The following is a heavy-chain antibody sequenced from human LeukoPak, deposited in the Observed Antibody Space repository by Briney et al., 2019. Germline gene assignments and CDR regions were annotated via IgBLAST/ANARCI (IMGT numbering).Heavy chain of an antibody. J-gene: IGHJ4*02. CDR2: IYYSGST. CDR3: ARERAVTTYYYFDY. Sequence: SETLSLTCTVSGGSISSSSYYWGWIRQPPGKGLEWIGSIYYSGSTYYNPSLKSRVTISVDTSKNQFSLKLSSVTAADTAVYYCARERAVTTYYYFDYWGQGTLVTVSS. D-gene: IGHD4-17*01. CDR1: GGSISSSSYY. V-gene: IGHV4-39*07.